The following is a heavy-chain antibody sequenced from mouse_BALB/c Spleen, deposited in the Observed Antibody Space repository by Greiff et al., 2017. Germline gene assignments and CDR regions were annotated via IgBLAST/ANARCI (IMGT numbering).Heavy chain of an antibody. D-gene: IGHD2-4*01. Sequence: DVHLVESGGGLVQPGGSRKLSCAASGFTFSSFGMHWVRQAPEKGLEWVAYISSGSSTIYYADTVKGRFTISRDNPKNTLFLQMTSLRSEDTAMYYCARRVPRIYYDYDGSMDYWGQGTSVTVSS. CDR1: GFTFSSFG. V-gene: IGHV5-17*02. CDR2: ISSGSSTI. CDR3: ARRVPRIYYDYDGSMDY. J-gene: IGHJ4*01.